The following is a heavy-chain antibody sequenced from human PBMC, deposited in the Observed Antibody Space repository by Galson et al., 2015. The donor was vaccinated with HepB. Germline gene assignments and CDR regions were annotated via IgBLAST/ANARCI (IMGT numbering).Heavy chain of an antibody. D-gene: IGHD1-26*01. CDR2: INPSGGST. CDR3: ARDQSTPHHDSGIDPTFDY. CDR1: GYTFTSYY. J-gene: IGHJ4*02. V-gene: IGHV1-46*04. Sequence: SVKVSCKASGYTFTSYYMHWVRQAPGQGLEWMGIINPSGGSTSYAQKLQGRVTMTRDTSTSTVYMELSSLRSEDTAVYYWARDQSTPHHDSGIDPTFDYWGQGTLVTVSS.